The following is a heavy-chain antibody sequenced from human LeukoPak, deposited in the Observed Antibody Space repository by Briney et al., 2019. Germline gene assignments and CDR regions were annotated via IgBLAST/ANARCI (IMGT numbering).Heavy chain of an antibody. V-gene: IGHV3-13*01. CDR1: GFTFSSYD. J-gene: IGHJ3*02. D-gene: IGHD3-3*01. CDR3: AREVYGDITIFGVVTNNAFDI. CDR2: IGTAGDT. Sequence: GGSLRLSCAASGFTFSSYDMHWVRQATGKGLEWVSAIGTAGDTYYPGSVKGRFTISRENAKNSLYLQMNSLRAGDTAVYYCAREVYGDITIFGVVTNNAFDIWGQGTMVTVSS.